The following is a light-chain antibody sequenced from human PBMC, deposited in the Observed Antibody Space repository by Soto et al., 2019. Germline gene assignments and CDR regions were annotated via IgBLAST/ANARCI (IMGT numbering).Light chain of an antibody. CDR2: EVS. CDR3: LSYADTAYV. J-gene: IGLJ1*01. V-gene: IGLV2-8*01. Sequence: QSVLTQPPSASGSPGQSVTISCAGTSSDVGGYNYVSWYQQYPGKVPKLMIYEVSERPSGVPDRFSGSKSGNTAFLTVSGLQAEDEADYYCLSYADTAYVFGTGTKGTV. CDR1: SSDVGGYNY.